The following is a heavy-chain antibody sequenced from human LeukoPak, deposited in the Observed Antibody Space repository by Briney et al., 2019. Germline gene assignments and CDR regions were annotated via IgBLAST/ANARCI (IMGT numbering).Heavy chain of an antibody. CDR2: IIPIFGTT. CDR3: ARDHRTIVGAPRYHYYYYMDV. CDR1: GGTFSSYA. V-gene: IGHV1-69*01. D-gene: IGHD1-26*01. J-gene: IGHJ6*03. Sequence: GASVKVSCKASGGTFSSYAISWVRQAPGQGLEWMGGIIPIFGTTNYAQKFQGRVTITADEFTTTAYMELSSLRSEDTAVYYCARDHRTIVGAPRYHYYYYMDVWGKGTTVTVSS.